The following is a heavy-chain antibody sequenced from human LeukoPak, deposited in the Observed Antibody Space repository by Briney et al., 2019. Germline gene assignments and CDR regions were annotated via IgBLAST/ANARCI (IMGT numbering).Heavy chain of an antibody. CDR3: ARGRYCSADICSGGDAFDI. Sequence: PSETLSLTCTVSGGSINNYYWSWIRQPAGKGLEWIGRIYTRGSTYYNPSLKSRVTMSVDTSKNQFSLKLSSVTAADTAAYYCARGRYCSADICSGGDAFDIWGQGTMVSVSS. D-gene: IGHD2-15*01. V-gene: IGHV4-4*07. CDR1: GGSINNYY. J-gene: IGHJ3*02. CDR2: IYTRGST.